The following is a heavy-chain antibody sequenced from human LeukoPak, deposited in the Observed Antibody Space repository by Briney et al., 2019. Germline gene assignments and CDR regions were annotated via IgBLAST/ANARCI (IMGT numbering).Heavy chain of an antibody. V-gene: IGHV4-34*01. CDR2: INHSGSA. CDR3: ARDRGVVPAAIEFDY. J-gene: IGHJ4*02. CDR1: GFTFSSYA. Sequence: GSLRLSCAASGFTFSSYAMHWVRQPPGKGLEWIGEINHSGSANYNPSLKSRVTISVDASKSQFSLRLSSVTAADTAVYYCARDRGVVPAAIEFDYWGQGTLVTVSS. D-gene: IGHD2-2*02.